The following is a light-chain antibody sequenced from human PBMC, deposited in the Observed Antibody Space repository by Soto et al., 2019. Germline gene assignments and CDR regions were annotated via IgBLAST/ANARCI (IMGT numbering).Light chain of an antibody. Sequence: DIQMTQSPSTLSASVGDRVTITCRASQSISSWLAWYQQKPGKAPKLLIYKASSLESGVPSRFCGSGALTEFTLTISSLQPDDVSTYYCQQYNSYSAWTFGQGTKVEIK. CDR1: QSISSW. V-gene: IGKV1-5*03. J-gene: IGKJ1*01. CDR2: KAS. CDR3: QQYNSYSAWT.